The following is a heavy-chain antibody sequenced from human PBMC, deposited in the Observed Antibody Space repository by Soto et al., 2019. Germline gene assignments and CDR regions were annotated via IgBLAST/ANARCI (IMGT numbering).Heavy chain of an antibody. D-gene: IGHD6-25*01. CDR3: ARMTGIAAAGILPDFDY. CDR2: ISSSSSTI. V-gene: IGHV3-48*02. CDR1: GFTFSSYS. Sequence: GGSLRLSCAASGFTFSSYSMNWVRQAPGKGLEWVSYISSSSSTICYADSVKGRFTISRDNAKNSLYLQMNSLRDEDTAVYYCARMTGIAAAGILPDFDYWGQGTLVTVSS. J-gene: IGHJ4*02.